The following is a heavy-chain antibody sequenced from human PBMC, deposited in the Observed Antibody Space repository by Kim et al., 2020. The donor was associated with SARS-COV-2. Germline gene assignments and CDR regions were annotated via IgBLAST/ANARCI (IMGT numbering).Heavy chain of an antibody. V-gene: IGHV3-23*01. CDR2: SDRGGRT. Sequence: SDRGGRTHYAYTVKRRFTISRDNSKDTLYLQWDSLTAEDTAVYYCSASDYWGQGTLVTVSS. J-gene: IGHJ4*02. CDR3: SASDY.